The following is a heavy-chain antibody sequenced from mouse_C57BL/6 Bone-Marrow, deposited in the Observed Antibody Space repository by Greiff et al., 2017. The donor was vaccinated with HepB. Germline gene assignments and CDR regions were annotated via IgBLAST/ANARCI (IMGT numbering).Heavy chain of an antibody. CDR3: ARGDYSNYVAWFAY. J-gene: IGHJ3*01. Sequence: EVQRVESGPGLVKPSQSLSLTCSVTGYSITSGYYWNWIRQFPGNKLEWMGYISYDGSNNYNPSLKNRISITRDTSKNQFFLKLNSVTTEDTATYYCARGDYSNYVAWFAYWGQGTLVTVSA. CDR1: GYSITSGYY. D-gene: IGHD2-5*01. V-gene: IGHV3-6*01. CDR2: ISYDGSN.